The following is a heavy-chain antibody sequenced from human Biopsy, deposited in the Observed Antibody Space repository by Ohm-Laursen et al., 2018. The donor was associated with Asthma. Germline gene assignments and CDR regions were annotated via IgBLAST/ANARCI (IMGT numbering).Heavy chain of an antibody. CDR1: GGSMTPTSHY. D-gene: IGHD3-3*01. J-gene: IGHJ6*02. V-gene: IGHV4-39*01. CDR3: ARRITIFGVVQKDHGMDA. CDR2: ISYGGKT. Sequence: SDTLSLTWTVSGGSMTPTSHYWDWIRQAPGKGLGWIGYISYGGKTSYNPSLKNRVTISRDTSKNQFSLRLTYVTAADTAVYFCARRITIFGVVQKDHGMDAWGQGTTVIVSS.